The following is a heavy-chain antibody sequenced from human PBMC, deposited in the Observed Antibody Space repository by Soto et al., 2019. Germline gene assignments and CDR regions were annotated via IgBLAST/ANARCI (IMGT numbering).Heavy chain of an antibody. CDR3: ARRGSGSYSDY. D-gene: IGHD3-10*01. CDR2: IYYSGTT. Sequence: PSETLSLTCAVSGYSISSSNWWGWIRQPPGKGLEWIGYIYYSGTTYYNPSLKSRVTVSVDTSKNQFSLKLTSVTAADTAVYYCARRGSGSYSDYWGQGTLVTVS. V-gene: IGHV4-28*01. CDR1: GYSISSSNW. J-gene: IGHJ4*02.